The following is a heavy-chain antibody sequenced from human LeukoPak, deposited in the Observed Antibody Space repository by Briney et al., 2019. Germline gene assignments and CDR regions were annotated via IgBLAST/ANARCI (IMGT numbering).Heavy chain of an antibody. CDR3: ARFFFVGPPLHYYYYGMDV. CDR2: ISAYNGNT. D-gene: IGHD2-21*01. V-gene: IGHV1-18*01. CDR1: GYTFTSYG. J-gene: IGHJ6*02. Sequence: ASVKVSCKASGYTFTSYGISWVRQAPGQGLEWMGWISAYNGNTNYAQKLQGRVTMTTDTSTSTAYMELRSLRSDDTAVYYCARFFFVGPPLHYYYYGMDVWGQGTTVTVSS.